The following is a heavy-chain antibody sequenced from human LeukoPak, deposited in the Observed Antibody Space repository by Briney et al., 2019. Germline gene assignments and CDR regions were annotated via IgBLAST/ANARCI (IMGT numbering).Heavy chain of an antibody. CDR3: ARHRYGEFDY. D-gene: IGHD3-16*02. Sequence: SETLSLTCTVSGGSISSSSYYWGWIRQPPGKGLEWIGSIYYSGSTNYNPSLKSRVTISVDTSKNQFSLKLSSVTAADTAVYYCARHRYGEFDYWGQGTLVTVSS. V-gene: IGHV4-39*01. CDR1: GGSISSSSYY. J-gene: IGHJ4*02. CDR2: IYYSGST.